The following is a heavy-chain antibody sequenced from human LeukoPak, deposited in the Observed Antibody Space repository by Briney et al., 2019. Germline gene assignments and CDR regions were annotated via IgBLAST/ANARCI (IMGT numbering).Heavy chain of an antibody. CDR3: ARGFQQWLTRGGSDY. V-gene: IGHV3-48*01. CDR2: IGRASNII. D-gene: IGHD6-19*01. J-gene: IGHJ4*02. Sequence: PGGSPRLSCAASGFTLSNHGMNWVRQAPGKGLEWVSYIGRASNIIYYAESVKGRFTISRDNAKNSLYLQMNSLRADDTAVYYCARGFQQWLTRGGSDYWGQGTLVTVSS. CDR1: GFTLSNHG.